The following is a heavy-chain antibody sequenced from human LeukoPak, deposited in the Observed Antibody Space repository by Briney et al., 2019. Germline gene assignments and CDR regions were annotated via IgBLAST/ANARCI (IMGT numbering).Heavy chain of an antibody. V-gene: IGHV1-69*05. J-gene: IGHJ4*02. CDR1: GGTFSSYA. CDR2: IIPIFGTA. D-gene: IGHD3-16*01. CDR3: ARDQRRYDYVWGSYFGSDY. Sequence: SVKVSCKASGGTFSSYAISWVRQAPGQGLEWMGRIIPIFGTANYAQKFQGRVTITTDESTSTAYMELSSLRSEDTAVYYCARDQRRYDYVWGSYFGSDYWGQGTLVTVSS.